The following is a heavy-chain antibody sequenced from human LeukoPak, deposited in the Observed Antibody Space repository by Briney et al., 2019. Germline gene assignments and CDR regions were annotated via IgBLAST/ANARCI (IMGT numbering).Heavy chain of an antibody. CDR3: ARHLGDNYGNFDY. D-gene: IGHD5-18*01. CDR1: GYSFTNYW. V-gene: IGHV5-51*01. Sequence: GESLKISCKVSGYSFTNYWIGWVRQMPGKGLEWMGIIYPGDSDTRYSPSFQGQVTISADKSISTAYLQWSSLKASDTAMDYCARHLGDNYGNFDYWGQGTLVTVSS. CDR2: IYPGDSDT. J-gene: IGHJ4*02.